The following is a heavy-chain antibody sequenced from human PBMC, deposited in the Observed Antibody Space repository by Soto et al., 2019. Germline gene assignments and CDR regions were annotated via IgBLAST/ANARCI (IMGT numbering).Heavy chain of an antibody. CDR3: ARAPGGVVTAKYWYFDL. Sequence: QVQLVESGGGVVQPGRSLRLSCAASGFTFSSYAMHWVRQAPGKGLEWVAVISYDGSNKYYADSVKGRFTISRDNSKNTLYLQMNSLRAEDTAVYYCARAPGGVVTAKYWYFDLWAVAPWSLSPQ. D-gene: IGHD2-21*02. J-gene: IGHJ2*01. CDR2: ISYDGSNK. CDR1: GFTFSSYA. V-gene: IGHV3-30-3*01.